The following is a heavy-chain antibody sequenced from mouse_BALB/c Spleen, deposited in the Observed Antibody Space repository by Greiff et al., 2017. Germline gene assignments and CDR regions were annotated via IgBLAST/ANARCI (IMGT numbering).Heavy chain of an antibody. CDR3: ARPSPYGNYAMDY. CDR2: ISSGGSYT. J-gene: IGHJ4*01. CDR1: GFTFSSYG. Sequence: DVKLVESGGDLVKPGGSLKLSCAASGFTFSSYGMSWVRQTPDKRLEWVATISSGGSYTYYPDSVKGRFTISRDNAKNTLYLQMSSLKSEDTAMYYCARPSPYGNYAMDYWGQGTSVTVSS. V-gene: IGHV5-6*02. D-gene: IGHD2-10*02.